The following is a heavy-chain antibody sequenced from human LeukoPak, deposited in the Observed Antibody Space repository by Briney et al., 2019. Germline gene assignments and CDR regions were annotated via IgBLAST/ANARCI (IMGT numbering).Heavy chain of an antibody. Sequence: PSETLSLTCTVSGGSVSSGSYYWSWIRQPPGKGLEWIGYIYYSGSTNYNPSLKSRVTISVGTPKNQFSLKLSSVTAADTAVYYCARGVGLGYCSGGSCRPNWFDPWGQGTLVTVSS. CDR2: IYYSGST. D-gene: IGHD2-15*01. CDR3: ARGVGLGYCSGGSCRPNWFDP. CDR1: GGSVSSGSYY. V-gene: IGHV4-61*01. J-gene: IGHJ5*02.